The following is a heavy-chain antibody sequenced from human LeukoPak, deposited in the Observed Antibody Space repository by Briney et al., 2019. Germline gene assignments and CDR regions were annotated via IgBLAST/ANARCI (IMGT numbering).Heavy chain of an antibody. V-gene: IGHV3-49*04. J-gene: IGHJ4*02. D-gene: IGHD2-2*01. CDR3: TRGRVVPAADFDY. Sequence: GGSLRLSCTASGFTFGDYAMSWVRQAPGKGLEWVGFIRSKAYGGTTEYAASVKGRFTISRDDSKSIAYLQMNSLKTEDTAVYYCTRGRVVPAADFDYWGQGTLVTVSS. CDR2: IRSKAYGGTT. CDR1: GFTFGDYA.